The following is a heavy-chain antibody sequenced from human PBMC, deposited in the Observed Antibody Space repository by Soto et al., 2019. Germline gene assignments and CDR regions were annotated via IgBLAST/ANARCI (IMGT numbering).Heavy chain of an antibody. Sequence: SETLSLTCAVYGASFSGYYWSWIRQPPGKGLEWIGEINHSGSTNYNPSLKSRVTISVDTSKNQFSLKLSSVTAADTAVYYCARGGKQRGGHVVVVAERPSNNYYMDVWGKGATVTVSS. CDR1: GASFSGYY. CDR2: INHSGST. CDR3: ARGGKQRGGHVVVVAERPSNNYYMDV. J-gene: IGHJ6*03. V-gene: IGHV4-34*01. D-gene: IGHD2-15*01.